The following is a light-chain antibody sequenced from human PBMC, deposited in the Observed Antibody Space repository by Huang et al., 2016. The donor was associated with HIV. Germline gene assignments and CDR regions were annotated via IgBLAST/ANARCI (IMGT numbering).Light chain of an antibody. CDR3: QQYYSSLMFS. J-gene: IGKJ2*03. CDR1: QSVLDSSDNRNY. Sequence: DIVMTQSPDSLAVSLGERATINCKSSQSVLDSSDNRNYLAWYQKRPGQPPKLRIHWAASREAGVPDRFSGSGSGTDFTLTISILQAEDVAVYYCQQYYSSLMFSFGQGTRVEIK. CDR2: WAA. V-gene: IGKV4-1*01.